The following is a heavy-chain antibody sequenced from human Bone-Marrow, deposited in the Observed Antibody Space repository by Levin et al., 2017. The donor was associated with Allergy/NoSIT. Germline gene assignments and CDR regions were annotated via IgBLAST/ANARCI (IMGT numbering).Heavy chain of an antibody. V-gene: IGHV3-23*01. CDR2: ISGSGDNT. CDR3: ATGYTTGGRRDF. J-gene: IGHJ4*02. Sequence: GGSLRLSCAASGFTFSSYTMSWVRQAPGKGLEWVSAISGSGDNTYYADSVKGRFTISRDNSKNTLYLQMNSLRAEDTAVYFCATGYTTGGRRDFWGQGTLVTVSS. CDR1: GFTFSSYT. D-gene: IGHD6-19*01.